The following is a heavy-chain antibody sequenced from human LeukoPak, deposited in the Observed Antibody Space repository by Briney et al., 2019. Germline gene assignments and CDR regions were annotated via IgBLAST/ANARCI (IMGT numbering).Heavy chain of an antibody. J-gene: IGHJ4*02. Sequence: GRSLRLSCAASGFTFSSYAMHWVRQAPGKGLEWVAVISYDGSNKYYADSVKGRFTISRDNSKNTLYLQMNSLRAEDTAVYYCARDKEPILGGSANYWGQGALVTVSS. D-gene: IGHD2-21*01. V-gene: IGHV3-30-3*01. CDR1: GFTFSSYA. CDR3: ARDKEPILGGSANY. CDR2: ISYDGSNK.